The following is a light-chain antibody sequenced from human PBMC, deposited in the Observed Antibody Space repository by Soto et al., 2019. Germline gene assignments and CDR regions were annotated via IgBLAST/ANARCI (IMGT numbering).Light chain of an antibody. CDR1: SSDVGGYNY. J-gene: IGLJ1*01. V-gene: IGLV2-14*03. Sequence: QSVLAQPASVSGSPGQSITISCTGTSSDVGGYNYVSWFQQHPGKAPKLKIYEVSNRPSGVSNRFSGSKSGYTASLTISGLQAEDEADYYCCSFTSSNTHVFGTGTKVTVL. CDR3: CSFTSSNTHV. CDR2: EVS.